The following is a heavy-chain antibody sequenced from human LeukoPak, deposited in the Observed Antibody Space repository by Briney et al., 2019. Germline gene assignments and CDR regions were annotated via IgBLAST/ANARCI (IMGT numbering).Heavy chain of an antibody. CDR2: IYYSGST. V-gene: IGHV4-59*01. CDR1: GGSISSYY. D-gene: IGHD5-12*01. Sequence: SETLSLTCTVSGGSISSYYWSWIRQPPGRGLEWIGYIYYSGSTNYNPPLKSRVTISVDTSKNQFSLKLSSVTAADTAVYYCARDSSGYGYSHFDYWGQGTLVTVSS. CDR3: ARDSSGYGYSHFDY. J-gene: IGHJ4*02.